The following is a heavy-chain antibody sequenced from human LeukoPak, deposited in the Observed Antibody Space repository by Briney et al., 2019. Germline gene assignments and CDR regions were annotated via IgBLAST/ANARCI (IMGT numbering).Heavy chain of an antibody. J-gene: IGHJ4*02. CDR2: ISWNSGSI. Sequence: QPEGSLRLSCAASGFTFDDYAMHWVRQAPGKGLEWVSGISWNSGSIGYADPVKGRFTISRDNAKNSLYLQMNSLRAEDTALYYCAGVDALITGTPYWGQGTLVTVSS. CDR3: AGVDALITGTPY. D-gene: IGHD1-20*01. V-gene: IGHV3-9*01. CDR1: GFTFDDYA.